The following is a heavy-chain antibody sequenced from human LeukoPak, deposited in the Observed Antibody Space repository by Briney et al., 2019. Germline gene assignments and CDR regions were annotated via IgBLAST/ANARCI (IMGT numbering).Heavy chain of an antibody. V-gene: IGHV3-7*02. CDR2: INPDGSQK. CDR3: AHTSL. J-gene: IGHJ3*01. Sequence: GGSLRLSCAASGFTLSSWVRQAPGKGLEWVANINPDGSQKNYVDSVRGRFTISRDNAKNSVYLQMDSLRAEDTAVYYCAHTSLSGQGTTVTASS. D-gene: IGHD5-18*01. CDR1: GFTLSS.